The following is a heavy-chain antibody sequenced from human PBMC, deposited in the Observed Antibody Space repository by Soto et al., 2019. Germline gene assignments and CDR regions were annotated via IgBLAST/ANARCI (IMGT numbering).Heavy chain of an antibody. CDR2: ISYDGSNK. V-gene: IGHV3-30*18. Sequence: QVQLVESGGGVVQPGRSLRLSCAASGFTFSSYGMHWVRQAPGKGLEWVGVISYDGSNKYYADSVKGRFTISRDNSQSTLYLQMNSLRAEDTAVYYCAKDRGIAALRYYYYGMDVWGQGTTVTVSS. CDR1: GFTFSSYG. D-gene: IGHD6-13*01. J-gene: IGHJ6*02. CDR3: AKDRGIAALRYYYYGMDV.